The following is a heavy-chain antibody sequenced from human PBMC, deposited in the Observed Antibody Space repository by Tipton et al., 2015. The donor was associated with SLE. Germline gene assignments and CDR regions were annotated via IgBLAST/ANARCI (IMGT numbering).Heavy chain of an antibody. J-gene: IGHJ2*01. V-gene: IGHV4-59*11. D-gene: IGHD4-17*01. CDR1: GGSISSHY. CDR3: ARDLRSMTTVTRGFDL. CDR2: IYYSGST. Sequence: TLFLTCTVSGGSISSHYWSWIRQPPGKGLEWIGYIYYSGSTNYNPSLKSRVTISVDTSKNQFSLKRSSVTAADTAVYYCARDLRSMTTVTRGFDLWGRGTLVTVSS.